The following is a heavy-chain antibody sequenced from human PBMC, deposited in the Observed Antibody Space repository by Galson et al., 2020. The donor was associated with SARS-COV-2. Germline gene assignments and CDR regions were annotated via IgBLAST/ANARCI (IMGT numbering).Heavy chain of an antibody. CDR3: ARDGPPSSWYIAFDI. CDR2: ISSSSSYI. CDR1: GFTFSSYS. D-gene: IGHD6-13*01. Sequence: GESLKISCAASGFTFSSYSMNWVRQAPGKGLEWVSSISSSSSYIYYADSVKGRFTISRDNAKNSLYLQMNSLRAEDTAVYYCARDGPPSSWYIAFDIWGQGTMVTVSS. V-gene: IGHV3-21*01. J-gene: IGHJ3*02.